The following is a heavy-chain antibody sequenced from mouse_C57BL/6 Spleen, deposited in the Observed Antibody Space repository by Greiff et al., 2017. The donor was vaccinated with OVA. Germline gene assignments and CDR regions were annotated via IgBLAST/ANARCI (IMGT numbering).Heavy chain of an antibody. J-gene: IGHJ3*01. Sequence: EVKLMESGPELVKPGASVKISCKASGYSFTDYHMNWVKQSNGKSLEWIGVINPNYGTTSYNQKFKGKATLTVDQSSSTAYMQLNSLTSEDSAVYYCARPLYGYPWFAYWGQGTLVTVSA. CDR3: ARPLYGYPWFAY. CDR1: GYSFTDYH. D-gene: IGHD2-2*01. CDR2: INPNYGTT. V-gene: IGHV1-39*01.